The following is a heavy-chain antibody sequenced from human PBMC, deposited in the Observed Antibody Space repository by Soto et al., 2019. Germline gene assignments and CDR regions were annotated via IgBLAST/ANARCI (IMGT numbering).Heavy chain of an antibody. CDR2: INHSGST. Sequence: QVQLQQWGAGLLKPSETLSLTCAVYGGSFSGYYWSWIRQPPGKGLEWIGEINHSGSTNHNPSLKSRVTISVDTSQNHFYLKLSSMTAADTAVYYCARLSRMITFGGVIVPAPGGFDYWGQGTLVTVSS. CDR1: GGSFSGYY. J-gene: IGHJ4*02. CDR3: ARLSRMITFGGVIVPAPGGFDY. D-gene: IGHD3-16*02. V-gene: IGHV4-34*01.